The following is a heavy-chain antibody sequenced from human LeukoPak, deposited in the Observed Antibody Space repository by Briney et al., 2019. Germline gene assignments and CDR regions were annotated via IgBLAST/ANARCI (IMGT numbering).Heavy chain of an antibody. CDR2: ISYDGSNK. V-gene: IGHV3-30-3*01. Sequence: GRSLRLSCAASGFTFSSYAMPWVRQAPGKGLEWVAVISYDGSNKYYADSVKGRFTISRDNSKNTLYLQMNSLRAEDTAVYYCEREFLRSNYALDYWGQGTLVTVSS. CDR1: GFTFSSYA. J-gene: IGHJ4*02. CDR3: EREFLRSNYALDY. D-gene: IGHD4-4*01.